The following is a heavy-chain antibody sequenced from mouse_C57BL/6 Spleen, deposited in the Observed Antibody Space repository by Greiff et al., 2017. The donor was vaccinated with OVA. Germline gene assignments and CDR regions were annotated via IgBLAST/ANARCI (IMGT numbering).Heavy chain of an antibody. J-gene: IGHJ4*01. V-gene: IGHV2-6-1*01. CDR3: ARQNYGSPAMDY. Sequence: VHLVESGPGLVAPSQSLSITCTVSGFSLTSYGVHWVRQPPGKGLEWLVVIWSDGSTTYNSALKPRLSISKDNSTSQVCLKMTRLQTEYTAMYDCARQNYGSPAMDYWGQGTSVTVSS. CDR2: IWSDGST. D-gene: IGHD1-1*01. CDR1: GFSLTSYG.